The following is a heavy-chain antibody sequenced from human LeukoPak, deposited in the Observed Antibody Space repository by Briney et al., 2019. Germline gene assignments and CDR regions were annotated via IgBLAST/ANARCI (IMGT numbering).Heavy chain of an antibody. V-gene: IGHV3-7*03. CDR2: IKQDGSEK. D-gene: IGHD3-16*01. J-gene: IGHJ1*01. Sequence: GSLRLSCVASGFTYSNYWMSWVRQAPGKGLEWVANIKQDGSEKYYVDSVKGRFTISRDNAKNSLYLQMNSLRAEDTALYYCAKDIYAFDRGYFQHWGQGTLVTVSS. CDR3: AKDIYAFDRGYFQH. CDR1: GFTYSNYW.